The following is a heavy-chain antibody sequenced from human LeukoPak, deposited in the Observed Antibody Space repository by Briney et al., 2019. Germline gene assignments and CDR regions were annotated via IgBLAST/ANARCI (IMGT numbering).Heavy chain of an antibody. Sequence: PGGSLRLSCAASGFTFSNYWLSWVRQAPGKGLEWVANIKQDGSEKYYVDSVKGRFTISRDNDKNSLYLQMNSLRAEDTAVYYCVKDHPVFDCWGQGTLVTVSS. CDR3: VKDHPVFDC. CDR2: IKQDGSEK. CDR1: GFTFSNYW. V-gene: IGHV3-7*01. J-gene: IGHJ4*02.